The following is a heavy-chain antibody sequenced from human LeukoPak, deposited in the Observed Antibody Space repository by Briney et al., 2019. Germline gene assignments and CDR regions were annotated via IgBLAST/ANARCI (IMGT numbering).Heavy chain of an antibody. D-gene: IGHD2-21*02. J-gene: IGHJ4*02. Sequence: ASVKVSCKASGYTFTSYGISWVRQAPGQGPEWMGRISTYNDNTNYAQKLQGRVTMTTDTSTSTAYMELRSLRSDDTAVYYCARDRHPKHIVVVTATPGLDYWGQGTLVTVSS. V-gene: IGHV1-18*01. CDR3: ARDRHPKHIVVVTATPGLDY. CDR2: ISTYNDNT. CDR1: GYTFTSYG.